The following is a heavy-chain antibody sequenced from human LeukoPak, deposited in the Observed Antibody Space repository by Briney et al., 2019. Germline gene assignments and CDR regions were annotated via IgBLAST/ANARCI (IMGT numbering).Heavy chain of an antibody. CDR3: AKEGIGAAGRRFDC. D-gene: IGHD6-13*01. CDR1: GFTFSGYG. J-gene: IGHJ4*02. CDR2: IANTGGNT. Sequence: GGSLRLSCVASGFTFSGYGMNWVRQAPGKGLQWVSSIANTGGNTYYADSVRGRFTISRDNSKNTLYLQMNSLRDEDTAVYYCAKEGIGAAGRRFDCWGQGTPVTVSS. V-gene: IGHV3-23*01.